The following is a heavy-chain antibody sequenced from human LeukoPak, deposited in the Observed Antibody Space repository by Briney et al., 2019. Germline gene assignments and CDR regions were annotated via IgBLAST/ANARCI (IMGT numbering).Heavy chain of an antibody. V-gene: IGHV3-30*18. J-gene: IGHJ1*01. D-gene: IGHD3-10*01. CDR2: ISYDGSNK. CDR3: AKERFGELGYEYFQH. CDR1: GFTFSSYG. Sequence: GGSLRLSCAASGFTFSSYGMHWVRQAPGKGLEWVAVISYDGSNKYYADSVKGRFTISRDNSKNTLYLQMNSLRAEDTAVYYCAKERFGELGYEYFQHWGQGTLVIVSS.